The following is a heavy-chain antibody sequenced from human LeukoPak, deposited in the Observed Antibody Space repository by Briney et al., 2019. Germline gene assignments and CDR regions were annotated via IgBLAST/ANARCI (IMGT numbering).Heavy chain of an antibody. CDR3: AKHRSFYGNSAVDS. V-gene: IGHV3-23*01. D-gene: IGHD4-23*01. Sequence: PGGSLRLSCAASGFTFSSYGMSWVRQAPGKGLEWVSPISGSGGTTYYADPVKGRFTIPRDNSKNTLYLQMNSLRAEDTAVYYCAKHRSFYGNSAVDSGGQGTLVTVSS. CDR2: ISGSGGTT. J-gene: IGHJ4*02. CDR1: GFTFSSYG.